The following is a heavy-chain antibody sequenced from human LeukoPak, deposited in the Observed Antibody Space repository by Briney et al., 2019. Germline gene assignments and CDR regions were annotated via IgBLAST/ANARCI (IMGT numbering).Heavy chain of an antibody. V-gene: IGHV4-34*01. CDR1: GGSFSGYY. J-gene: IGHJ4*02. D-gene: IGHD2-8*01. CDR3: AREGNLINASDY. CDR2: INHSGST. Sequence: SETLSLTCAVYGGSFSGYYWSWIRQPPGKGLEWIGEINHSGSTSYNPSLKSRVTISVDTSKNQFSLKLSSVTAADTAVYYCAREGNLINASDYWGQGTLVTVSS.